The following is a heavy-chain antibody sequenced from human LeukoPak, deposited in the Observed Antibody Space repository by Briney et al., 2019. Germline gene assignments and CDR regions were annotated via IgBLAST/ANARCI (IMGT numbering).Heavy chain of an antibody. CDR3: ARVSILNEPYWYFDL. CDR1: GYTFTNYG. CDR2: ISGYNGNT. Sequence: ASVEVSCKASGYTFTNYGINWVRQAPGQGLEWMGWISGYNGNTNYAQKLQGRVTMTTDTSTSTAYMELRSLRSDDTAVYYCARVSILNEPYWYFDLWGRGTLVTVSS. D-gene: IGHD2/OR15-2a*01. J-gene: IGHJ2*01. V-gene: IGHV1-18*01.